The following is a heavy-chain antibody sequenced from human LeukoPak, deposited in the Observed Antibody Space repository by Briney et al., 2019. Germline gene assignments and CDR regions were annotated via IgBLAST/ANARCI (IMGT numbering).Heavy chain of an antibody. D-gene: IGHD6-13*01. V-gene: IGHV3-30*18. CDR1: GFTFSSYG. CDR3: AKDLVAAAGTAYYYGMDV. CDR2: ISYDGSNK. J-gene: IGHJ6*02. Sequence: GRSLRLSCAASGFTFSSYGMHWVRQAPGKGLEWVAVISYDGSNKYYADSVKGRFTISRDNSKNTLYLQMNSLRAEDTAVYYCAKDLVAAAGTAYYYGMDVWGQGTTVTVSS.